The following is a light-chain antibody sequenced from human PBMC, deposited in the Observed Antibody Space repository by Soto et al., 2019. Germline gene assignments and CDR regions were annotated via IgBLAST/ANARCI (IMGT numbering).Light chain of an antibody. Sequence: DIILSQSPDTLSVSPGERVTLSCRASQSVRSNLAWYQQKPGQAPRLLIYEASTRATGVPTRFSGSGSGTDFTHTITSLQSEDVAVYFCHQYTEYLKVFGQGTKVDIK. V-gene: IGKV3-15*01. CDR2: EAS. J-gene: IGKJ2*01. CDR1: QSVRSN. CDR3: HQYTEYLKV.